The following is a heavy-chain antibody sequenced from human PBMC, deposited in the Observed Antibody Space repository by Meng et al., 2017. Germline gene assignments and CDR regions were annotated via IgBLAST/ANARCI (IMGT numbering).Heavy chain of an antibody. V-gene: IGHV1-18*01. Sequence: ASVKVSCKASGYTFTSYGISWVRQAPGQGLEWMGWISAYNGNTNYAQKLQGRVTMTTDTSTSTAYMELRSLRSDGTAVYYCARLDRERFLEWLPRYYYGMDVWGQGTTVTVS. J-gene: IGHJ6*02. CDR1: GYTFTSYG. D-gene: IGHD3-3*01. CDR3: ARLDRERFLEWLPRYYYGMDV. CDR2: ISAYNGNT.